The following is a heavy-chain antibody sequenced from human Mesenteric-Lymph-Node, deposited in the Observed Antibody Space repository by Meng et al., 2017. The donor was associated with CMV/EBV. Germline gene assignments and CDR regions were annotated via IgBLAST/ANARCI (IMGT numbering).Heavy chain of an antibody. Sequence: GESLKISCAASGFTFSDYYMTWIRQAPGKGLEWVSYISSSGSTIYYADSVKGRFTISRDKDKNSLYLQMNSLRAEDTALYYCARDGGVAARRKWFDPWGQGTLVTVSS. D-gene: IGHD6-6*01. J-gene: IGHJ5*02. CDR2: ISSSGSTI. CDR1: GFTFSDYY. V-gene: IGHV3-11*01. CDR3: ARDGGVAARRKWFDP.